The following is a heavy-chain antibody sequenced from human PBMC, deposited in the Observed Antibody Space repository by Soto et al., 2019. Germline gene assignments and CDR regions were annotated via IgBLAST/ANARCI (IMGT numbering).Heavy chain of an antibody. CDR3: ARVTMQWLVRDFAI. D-gene: IGHD6-19*01. CDR2: ISHSGST. J-gene: IGHJ3*02. CDR1: GDSISSHYW. V-gene: IGHV4-4*02. Sequence: QVQLQESGPGLVKPAGTLSLTCAVSGDSISSHYWWSWVRQPPGKGLEWIGEISHSGSTNYNPSLKSRVTISVDKSKNQSCLNLTAVTAADTAVYYCARVTMQWLVRDFAIWGQGTMVRVSS.